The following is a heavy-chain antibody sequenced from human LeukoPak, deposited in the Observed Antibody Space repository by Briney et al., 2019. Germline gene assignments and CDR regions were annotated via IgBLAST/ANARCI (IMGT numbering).Heavy chain of an antibody. Sequence: SQTLSLTCTVSGGSISSGGYYWSWIRQHPGKGLEWIGYIYYSGSTYYNPSLKSRVTISVDTSKNQFSLKLSSVTAADTAVYYCARLHPGIAAAGKEGFDYWGQGTLVTVSS. J-gene: IGHJ4*02. CDR2: IYYSGST. CDR1: GGSISSGGYY. D-gene: IGHD6-13*01. CDR3: ARLHPGIAAAGKEGFDY. V-gene: IGHV4-31*03.